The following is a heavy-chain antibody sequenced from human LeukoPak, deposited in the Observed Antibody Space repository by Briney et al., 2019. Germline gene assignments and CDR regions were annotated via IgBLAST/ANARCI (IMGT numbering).Heavy chain of an antibody. CDR1: GYTFTIYG. V-gene: IGHV1-18*01. CDR3: ARVLASPQFSGYLASSYYYYMDV. D-gene: IGHD5-12*01. Sequence: GASVTVSFKASGYTFTIYGISWVRQAPGQGLEWVGWISAYDGNTNYAQKLQGRVTMTTDTSTSTAYMELRSLRSDDTAVYYCARVLASPQFSGYLASSYYYYMDVWGKGTTVTVSS. J-gene: IGHJ6*03. CDR2: ISAYDGNT.